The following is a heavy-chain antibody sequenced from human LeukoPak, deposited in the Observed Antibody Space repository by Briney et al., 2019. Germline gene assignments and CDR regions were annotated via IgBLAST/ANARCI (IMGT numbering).Heavy chain of an antibody. J-gene: IGHJ5*02. V-gene: IGHV4-59*01. CDR1: GGSISSYY. CDR2: IYYSGST. CDR3: ARDRAGYSSSWNNWFDP. Sequence: PSETLSLTCTVSGGSISSYYWSWIRQPPGKGLEWIGYIYYSGSTNYNPSLKSRVTISVDTSKNQFSLKLSSVTAADTAVYYCARDRAGYSSSWNNWFDPWGQGTLVTVSS. D-gene: IGHD6-13*01.